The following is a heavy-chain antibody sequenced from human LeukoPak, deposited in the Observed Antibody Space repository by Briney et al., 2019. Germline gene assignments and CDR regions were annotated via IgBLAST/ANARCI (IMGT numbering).Heavy chain of an antibody. CDR3: AKSGYNRFDY. J-gene: IGHJ4*02. V-gene: IGHV3-23*01. Sequence: GGSLRLSCAASGFTFSSYSMNWVRQAPGKGLEWVSNISGSGSGGSTYYADSVKGRFTISRDNSKNTLYLQMNSLRAEDTAVYYCAKSGYNRFDYWGQGTLVTVSS. D-gene: IGHD5-24*01. CDR2: ISGSGSGGST. CDR1: GFTFSSYS.